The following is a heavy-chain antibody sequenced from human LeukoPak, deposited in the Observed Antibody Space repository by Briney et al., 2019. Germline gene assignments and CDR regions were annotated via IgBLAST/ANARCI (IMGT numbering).Heavy chain of an antibody. V-gene: IGHV4-34*01. D-gene: IGHD3-10*01. J-gene: IGHJ6*04. CDR2: INHSGST. CDR1: GGSFSGYY. Sequence: SETLSLTCAVYGGSFSGYYWSWIRQPPGKGLEWIGEINHSGSTNYNPSLKSRVTISVDTSKNQFSLKLSSVTAADTAVYYCARGDTFPWFGELTQRYYYGMDVWGKGTTVTVSS. CDR3: ARGDTFPWFGELTQRYYYGMDV.